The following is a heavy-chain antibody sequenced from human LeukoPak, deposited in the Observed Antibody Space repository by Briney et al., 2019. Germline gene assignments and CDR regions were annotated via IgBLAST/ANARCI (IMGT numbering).Heavy chain of an antibody. D-gene: IGHD1-1*01. Sequence: GGSLRLSCAASGFTLSTYSMNWVRQAPGKGLEWVSSISSSSSYVYYADSVKGRFTISRDNAKNSLYPQMNSLRGDDTAVYYCARSPGATWSFDYWGQGTLVTVSS. J-gene: IGHJ4*02. CDR1: GFTLSTYS. CDR2: ISSSSSYV. CDR3: ARSPGATWSFDY. V-gene: IGHV3-21*01.